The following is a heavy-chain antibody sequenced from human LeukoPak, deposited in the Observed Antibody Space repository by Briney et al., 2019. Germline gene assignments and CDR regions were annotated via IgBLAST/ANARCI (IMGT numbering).Heavy chain of an antibody. J-gene: IGHJ3*02. CDR3: ARESYYDSSGYSHDAFDI. D-gene: IGHD3-22*01. CDR1: GGSISSYY. V-gene: IGHV4-59*12. CDR2: IYYSGNT. Sequence: SETLSLTCTVSGGSISSYYWSWIRQPPGKGLEWIGSIYYSGNTYYKSSLKSRVTIAVDTSKNQFSLKLNSVTAADTAVYYCARESYYDSSGYSHDAFDIWGQGTMVTVSS.